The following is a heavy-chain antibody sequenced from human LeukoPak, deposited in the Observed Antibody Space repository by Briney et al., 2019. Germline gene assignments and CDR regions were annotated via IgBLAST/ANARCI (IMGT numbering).Heavy chain of an antibody. CDR2: IRYDGSNK. CDR1: GFTFSSYG. V-gene: IGHV3-30*02. Sequence: PGGSLRLSCAASGFTFSSYGMHWVRQAPGKGLEWVAFIRYDGSNKYYADSVKGRFTISRDNSKNTLYLQMNSLRAEDTAVYYCASEYYDILTGNHRAFDIWGQGTMVTVSS. CDR3: ASEYYDILTGNHRAFDI. D-gene: IGHD3-9*01. J-gene: IGHJ3*02.